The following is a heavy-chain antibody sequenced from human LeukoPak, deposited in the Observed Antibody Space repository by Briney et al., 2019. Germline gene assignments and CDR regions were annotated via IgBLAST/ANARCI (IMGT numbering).Heavy chain of an antibody. CDR2: ISGSGGST. CDR1: GLTFSSYA. D-gene: IGHD6-13*01. Sequence: PGGSLRLSCAASGLTFSSYAMSWVRQAPGKGLEWVSAISGSGGSTYYADSVKGRFTISRDNSKNTLYLQMNSLRAEGTAVYYCAKDLGHSSSWFDPWGQGTLVTVSS. J-gene: IGHJ5*02. CDR3: AKDLGHSSSWFDP. V-gene: IGHV3-23*01.